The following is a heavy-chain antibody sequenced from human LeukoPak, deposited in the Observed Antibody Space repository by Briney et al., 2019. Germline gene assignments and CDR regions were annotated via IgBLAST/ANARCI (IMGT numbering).Heavy chain of an antibody. CDR2: IYPGDSNT. CDR1: GYRFTSYW. CDR3: ARRKDWYFDL. V-gene: IGHV5-51*01. Sequence: GESLKISCQGSGYRFTSYWIGWVRQVPGQGLEWLRIIYPGDSNTRYSPSLQGQVTISADDSINTAYLQWRSLTASDTAIYYCARRKDWYFDLWGPGTLVTVSS. D-gene: IGHD1-14*01. J-gene: IGHJ2*01.